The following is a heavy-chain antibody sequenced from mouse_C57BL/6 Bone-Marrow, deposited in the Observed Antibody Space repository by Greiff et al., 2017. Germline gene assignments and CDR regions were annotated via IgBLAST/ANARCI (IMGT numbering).Heavy chain of an antibody. CDR3: SVDSAVYYCALGRRGAWFAD. J-gene: IGHJ3*01. V-gene: IGHV1-87*01. CDR2: GQGLEWIG. D-gene: IGHD4-1*01. Sequence: VKLMESGPELARPWASVKISCQAFYTFSRWVHFAIRDTNYWMQWVKQRPGQGLEWIGAIYPGNGDTSYNQKFKGKATLTADKSSSTAYMQLSSLTSVDSAVYYCALGRRGAWFADWGQGTLVTGSA. CDR1: YTFSRWVH.